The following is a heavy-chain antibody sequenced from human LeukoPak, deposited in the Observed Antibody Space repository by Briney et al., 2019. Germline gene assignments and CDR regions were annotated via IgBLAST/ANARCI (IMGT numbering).Heavy chain of an antibody. Sequence: PSETLSLTCTVSGGSISSYCWSWIRQPPGKGLEWIGRIYTSGSTDYNPSLKSRVTMSVDTSKNQFSLKLSSVTAADTAVYYCASSGQGNWFDPWGQGTLVTVSS. D-gene: IGHD5-12*01. CDR1: GGSISSYC. CDR2: IYTSGST. CDR3: ASSGQGNWFDP. V-gene: IGHV4-4*07. J-gene: IGHJ5*02.